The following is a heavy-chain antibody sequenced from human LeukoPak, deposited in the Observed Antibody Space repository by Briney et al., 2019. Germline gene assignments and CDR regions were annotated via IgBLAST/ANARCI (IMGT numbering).Heavy chain of an antibody. J-gene: IGHJ4*02. Sequence: ASVKVSCKTSGYTFTYYVISGVRQAPGQGLEWMGWINAYNGNTNDAQKFQGRVTMTTDTSTSTAYMELRSLRSDDTAVYYCARGEKPYDYWGQGTLVSVSS. CDR1: GYTFTYYV. V-gene: IGHV1-18*01. D-gene: IGHD1-26*01. CDR3: ARGEKPYDY. CDR2: INAYNGNT.